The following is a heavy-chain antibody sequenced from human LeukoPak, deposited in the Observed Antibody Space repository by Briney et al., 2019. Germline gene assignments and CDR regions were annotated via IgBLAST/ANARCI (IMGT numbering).Heavy chain of an antibody. D-gene: IGHD3-22*01. CDR3: ARVKVYDSSGYYYVDY. CDR1: GASISSTNW. J-gene: IGHJ4*02. Sequence: SGTLSLTCAISGASISSTNWWIWVRQPPGKGLEWIGYIYYSGSTYYNPSLKSRVTISVDTSKNQFSLKLSSMTAADTAVYYCARVKVYDSSGYYYVDYWGQGTLVTVSS. CDR2: IYYSGST. V-gene: IGHV4-4*02.